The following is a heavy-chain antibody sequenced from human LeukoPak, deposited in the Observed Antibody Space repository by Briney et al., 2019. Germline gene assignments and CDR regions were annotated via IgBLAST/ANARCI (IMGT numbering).Heavy chain of an antibody. D-gene: IGHD3-16*02. Sequence: PGGSLRLSCAASGFTFSNAWMSWVRQAPGKGLEWVGRIKSKTDGGTTDYAAPVKGRFTISRDDSKNTLYLQMNSLKTEDTAVYYCTTSYYDYVWGSYRYQKYYFDYWGQGTLVTVSS. CDR3: TTSYYDYVWGSYRYQKYYFDY. CDR1: GFTFSNAW. J-gene: IGHJ4*02. V-gene: IGHV3-15*01. CDR2: IKSKTDGGTT.